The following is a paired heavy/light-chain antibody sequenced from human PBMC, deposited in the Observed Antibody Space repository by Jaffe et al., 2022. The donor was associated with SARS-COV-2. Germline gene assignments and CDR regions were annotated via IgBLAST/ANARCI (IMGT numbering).Light chain of an antibody. J-gene: IGLJ2*01. Sequence: QSALTQPPSASGSPGQSVTISCTGTSSDVGGYNYVSWYQQHPGKAPKLMIFEVSKRPSGVPDRFSGSKSGNTASLTVSGLQAEDEADYYCSSYAGSNSVVFGGGTKLTVL. CDR1: SSDVGGYNY. CDR3: SSYAGSNSVV. CDR2: EVS. V-gene: IGLV2-8*01.
Heavy chain of an antibody. V-gene: IGHV3-30*03. D-gene: IGHD3-22*01. CDR2: ILFDGSRN. J-gene: IGHJ2*01. Sequence: QVQLVESGGGVVQPGRSLRLSCEASGFTFSSCSMHWVRQAPGKGLEWVALILFDGSRNYYSDSVMGRFTISRDNSRNTLYLQMNSLRVDDSALYYCARVCGSYLNYWYFDLWGRGTLVTVSS. CDR3: ARVCGSYLNYWYFDL. CDR1: GFTFSSCS.